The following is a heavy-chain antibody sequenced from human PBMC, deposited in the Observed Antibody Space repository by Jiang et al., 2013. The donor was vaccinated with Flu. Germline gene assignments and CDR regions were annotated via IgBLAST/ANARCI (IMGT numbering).Heavy chain of an antibody. D-gene: IGHD4-17*01. J-gene: IGHJ3*02. V-gene: IGHV5-51*01. CDR3: ARRYGPDAFDI. Sequence: LEWMGIIYPGDSDTRYSPSFQGQVTISADKSISTAYLQWSSLKASDTAMYYCARRYGPDAFDIWGQGTMVTVSS. CDR2: IYPGDSDT.